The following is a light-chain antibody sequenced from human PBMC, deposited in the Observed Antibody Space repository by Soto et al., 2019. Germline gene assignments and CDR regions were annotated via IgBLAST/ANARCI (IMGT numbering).Light chain of an antibody. CDR1: QSVSSH. J-gene: IGKJ2*01. CDR2: AAS. Sequence: DIQMTQSPSSLSASVGDRVTITCRASQSVSSHLNWYQHRPGKAPKLLIYAASSLQSGVPSRFSGSGSWTDFALTISSLQPEDFATYYCLQTYSTLMYTFGQGTKLEIK. CDR3: LQTYSTLMYT. V-gene: IGKV1-39*01.